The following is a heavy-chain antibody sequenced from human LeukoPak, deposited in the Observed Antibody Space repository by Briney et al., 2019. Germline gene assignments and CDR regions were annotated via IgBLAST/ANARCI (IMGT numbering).Heavy chain of an antibody. Sequence: GASVKVSCKASGYTFTSYYMHWVRQAPGQGLEWMGIINPSGGSTSYAQKFQGRVTMTRDTSTSTVYMELSSLRSEDTAVYYCARSPLREWEPRFADYWGQGTLVTVSS. CDR3: ARSPLREWEPRFADY. J-gene: IGHJ4*02. CDR2: INPSGGST. D-gene: IGHD1-26*01. CDR1: GYTFTSYY. V-gene: IGHV1-46*01.